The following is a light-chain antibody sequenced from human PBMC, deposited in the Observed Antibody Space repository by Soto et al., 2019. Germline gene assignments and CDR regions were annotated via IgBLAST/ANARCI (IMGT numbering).Light chain of an antibody. J-gene: IGLJ1*01. CDR2: EVS. Sequence: QSVLTQPASVSGSPGQSITISCTGTSSDVGGYNYVSWYQQHPGKAPKLMIYEVSNRPSGVSNRFSGSKSGNTASLTISGLQPEDEADYHCSSYSSGSTLYVFGSGTKGTVL. V-gene: IGLV2-14*01. CDR3: SSYSSGSTLYV. CDR1: SSDVGGYNY.